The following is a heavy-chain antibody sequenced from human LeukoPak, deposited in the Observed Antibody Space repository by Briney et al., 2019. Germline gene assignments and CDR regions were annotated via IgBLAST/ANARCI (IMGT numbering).Heavy chain of an antibody. Sequence: KAGGSLRPSCTASGFTFSNYNMNWVRQAPGKGLEWVSSITSASNFIYYADSVKGRFTISRDNAKNSMYLQMNSLRAEDTAVYSCASFDYGDSYWGQGTLVTVSS. CDR2: ITSASNFI. J-gene: IGHJ4*02. CDR1: GFTFSNYN. V-gene: IGHV3-21*01. CDR3: ASFDYGDSY. D-gene: IGHD4-17*01.